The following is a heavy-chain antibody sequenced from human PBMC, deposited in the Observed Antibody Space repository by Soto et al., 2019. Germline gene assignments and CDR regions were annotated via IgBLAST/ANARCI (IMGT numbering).Heavy chain of an antibody. CDR3: AREQIGVAGSTYDY. D-gene: IGHD6-19*01. CDR1: GFTFSTYG. Sequence: QVQLVESGGGVVQPGTSLRLSCAASGFTFSTYGMHWVRQAPGKGLDWVALIWYDGSRTHYAESVKGRFTISRDNSKITLFLQMNSLRVEDTAVNYCAREQIGVAGSTYDYWGQGTLVTVSS. J-gene: IGHJ4*02. CDR2: IWYDGSRT. V-gene: IGHV3-33*01.